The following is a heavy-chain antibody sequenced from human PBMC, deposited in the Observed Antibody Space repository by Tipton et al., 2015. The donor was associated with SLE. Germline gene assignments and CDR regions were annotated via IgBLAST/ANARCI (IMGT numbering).Heavy chain of an antibody. Sequence: GSLRLSCAASGFTFSNYAINWVRQAPGKGLEWVSSIDILSDFNHADSVKGRFTVSRDKAKNSVFLQMDSLRVEDTGVYYCARSGPTLHAFDIWGQGTMVTVSS. CDR2: IDILSDF. D-gene: IGHD3-10*01. J-gene: IGHJ3*02. CDR3: ARSGPTLHAFDI. CDR1: GFTFSNYA. V-gene: IGHV3-69-1*02.